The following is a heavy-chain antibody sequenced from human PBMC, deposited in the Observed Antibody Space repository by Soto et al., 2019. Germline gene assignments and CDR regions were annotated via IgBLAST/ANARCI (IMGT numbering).Heavy chain of an antibody. Sequence: PXGSLRLSCAASGFTFSHFGMHWVRQAPGKGLEWVAVLRFDGSNKYYADSVKGRFTISRDNSKNTLYLEMNSLGADDTAVYYCARDGVGATTFFGYFDYWGQGALVTVSS. CDR3: ARDGVGATTFFGYFDY. D-gene: IGHD1-26*01. J-gene: IGHJ4*02. CDR2: LRFDGSNK. CDR1: GFTFSHFG. V-gene: IGHV3-33*01.